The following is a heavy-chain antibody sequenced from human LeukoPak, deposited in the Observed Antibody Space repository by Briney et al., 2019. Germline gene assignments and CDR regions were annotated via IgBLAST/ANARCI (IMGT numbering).Heavy chain of an antibody. CDR3: AKEGRWYQYYFDY. CDR2: IWYDGSNK. Sequence: GRSLRLSCAASGFTFSSYGMHWVRQAPGKGLEWVAVIWYDGSNKYYADSVKGRLTISRDNSKNTLYLQMNSLRAEDTAVYYCAKEGRWYQYYFDYWGQGTLVTVSS. J-gene: IGHJ4*02. CDR1: GFTFSSYG. V-gene: IGHV3-33*06. D-gene: IGHD2-2*01.